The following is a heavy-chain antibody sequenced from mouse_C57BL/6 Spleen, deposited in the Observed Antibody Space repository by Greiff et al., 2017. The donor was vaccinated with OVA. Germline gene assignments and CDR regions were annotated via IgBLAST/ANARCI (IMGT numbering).Heavy chain of an antibody. CDR1: GFTFSNYW. CDR3: TAIYYDYFAY. J-gene: IGHJ3*01. V-gene: IGHV6-3*01. Sequence: EVMLVESGGGLVQPGGSMKLSCVASGFTFSNYWMNWVRQSPEKGLEWVAQIRLKSDNYATHYAESVKGRFTISRDDSKSSVYLQMNNLRAEDTGIYYCTAIYYDYFAYWGQGTLVTVSA. D-gene: IGHD2-4*01. CDR2: IRLKSDNYAT.